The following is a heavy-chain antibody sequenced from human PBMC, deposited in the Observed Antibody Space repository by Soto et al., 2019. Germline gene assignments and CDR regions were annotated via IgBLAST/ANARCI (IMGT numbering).Heavy chain of an antibody. Sequence: SETLSLTCTVSGGSISSSSYYWGWIRQPPGKGLEWIGSIYYSGSTYYNPSLKSRVTISVDTSKNQFSLKLSSVTAADTAVYYCARGLTYYDILTGYSMPMNEFDYWGQGTLVTVSS. CDR3: ARGLTYYDILTGYSMPMNEFDY. CDR1: GGSISSSSYY. V-gene: IGHV4-39*01. J-gene: IGHJ4*02. CDR2: IYYSGST. D-gene: IGHD3-9*01.